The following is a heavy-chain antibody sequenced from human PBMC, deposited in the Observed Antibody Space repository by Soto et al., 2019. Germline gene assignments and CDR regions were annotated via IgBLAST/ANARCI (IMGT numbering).Heavy chain of an antibody. CDR1: GGSISSGGYS. V-gene: IGHV4-30-2*01. J-gene: IGHJ4*02. D-gene: IGHD2-15*01. CDR3: ARGQVVAAQH. CDR2: IYHGSP. Sequence: QLQLQESGSGLVKPSQTLSLTCAVSGGSISSGGYSWYWIRQPPGKGLEWIGYIYHGSPYYNPSLKSRVTLSVDRSKNQFSLKLSSVTAADTAVYYCARGQVVAAQHWGQGTLVTVST.